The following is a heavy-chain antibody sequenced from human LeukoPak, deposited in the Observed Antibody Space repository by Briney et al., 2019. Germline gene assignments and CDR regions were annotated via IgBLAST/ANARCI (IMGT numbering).Heavy chain of an antibody. V-gene: IGHV3-43D*03. CDR2: ISWDGGST. CDR3: ANLDYGDTDAFDI. J-gene: IGHJ3*02. D-gene: IGHD4-17*01. CDR1: GFTFDDYA. Sequence: XGSLXXSCAASGFTFDDYAMHWVRQAPGKGXEWVSLISWDGGSTYYADSVKGRFTISRDNSKNSLYLQMNSLRAEDTALYYCANLDYGDTDAFDIWGQGTMVTVSS.